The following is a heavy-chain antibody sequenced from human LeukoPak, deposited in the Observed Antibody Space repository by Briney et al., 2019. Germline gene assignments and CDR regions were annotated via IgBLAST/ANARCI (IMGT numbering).Heavy chain of an antibody. J-gene: IGHJ6*03. CDR3: ARGGYRRYMDV. D-gene: IGHD2-2*02. Sequence: PSETLSLSCAVYGESFSGYYWRWIRQPPRKGLEWVGEINNSGSTNYNPSLKSRVTISVDTSKNQFSLKLSSVTAADTAVYYCARGGYRRYMDVWGKGTTVTVSS. CDR2: INNSGST. V-gene: IGHV4-34*01. CDR1: GESFSGYY.